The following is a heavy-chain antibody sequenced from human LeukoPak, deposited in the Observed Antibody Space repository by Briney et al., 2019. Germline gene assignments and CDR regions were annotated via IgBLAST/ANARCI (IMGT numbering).Heavy chain of an antibody. CDR2: MNPNSGDT. V-gene: IGHV1-8*01. CDR3: ARGESGLGIYFSAH. J-gene: IGHJ4*02. D-gene: IGHD2-21*01. Sequence: ASVKVSCKASGYTFTSYDINWVRQASGLGLEWMGWMNPNSGDTGYAQKFQGRVTMTRNTSISTAYMELSSLRSEDTAVYYCARGESGLGIYFSAHWGQGTLVTVSS. CDR1: GYTFTSYD.